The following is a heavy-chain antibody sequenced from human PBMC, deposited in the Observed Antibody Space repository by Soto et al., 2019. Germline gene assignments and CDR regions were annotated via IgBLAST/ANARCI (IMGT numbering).Heavy chain of an antibody. D-gene: IGHD3-3*01. CDR1: KFTFSYYG. V-gene: IGHV3-30*18. CDR3: AKPISISGVIIDAFDV. CDR2: ISYEGSNK. Sequence: GGSLRLSCAASKFTFSYYGMHWVRQAPGKGLEWVAVISYEGSNKYYADPVKGRFTISRDNSKNTLYLEMNSLRTEDTAVYYCAKPISISGVIIDAFDVWGQGTMATVSS. J-gene: IGHJ3*01.